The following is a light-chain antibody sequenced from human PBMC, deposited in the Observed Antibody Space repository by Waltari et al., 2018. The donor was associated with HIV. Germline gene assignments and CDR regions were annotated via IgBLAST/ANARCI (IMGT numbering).Light chain of an antibody. V-gene: IGLV3-19*01. CDR1: SLRIYY. Sequence: SSELTQDPAVSVALGQTVRITCQGDSLRIYYASWYQKKPGQAPVLVIYGKNNRPSGIPGRFSDSSSGNTASLTITGAQAEDEADYYCNSRDSSGNHVVFGGGTRLTVL. CDR2: GKN. J-gene: IGLJ2*01. CDR3: NSRDSSGNHVV.